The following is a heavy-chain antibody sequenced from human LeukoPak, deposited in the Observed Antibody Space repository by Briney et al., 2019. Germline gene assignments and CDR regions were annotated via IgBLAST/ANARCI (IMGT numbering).Heavy chain of an antibody. Sequence: GSLRLSCAASGFTFSSYRMNWVRQAPGKGLEWIGSIYYSGTTHYNPSLESRVTISVDTSKNQFSLKLASVTAADTAIYYCAKGAGGFSYYNWFDPWGQGTLVTVSS. CDR3: AKGAGGFSYYNWFDP. J-gene: IGHJ5*02. D-gene: IGHD5-18*01. CDR2: IYYSGTT. CDR1: GFTFSSYR. V-gene: IGHV4-39*07.